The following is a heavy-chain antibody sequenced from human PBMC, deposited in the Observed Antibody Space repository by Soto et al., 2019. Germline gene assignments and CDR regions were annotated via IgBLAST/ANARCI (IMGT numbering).Heavy chain of an antibody. CDR1: GGSISSSSYY. CDR2: IYYSGST. CDR3: ARRSEAMVSFGDYYYYMDV. Sequence: SETLSLTCTVSGGSISSSSYYWGWIRQPPGKGLEWIGSIYYSGSTYYNPSLKSRVTISVDTSKNQFSLKLSSVTAADTAVYYCARRSEAMVSFGDYYYYMDVWGKGTTVTVSS. V-gene: IGHV4-39*01. D-gene: IGHD5-18*01. J-gene: IGHJ6*03.